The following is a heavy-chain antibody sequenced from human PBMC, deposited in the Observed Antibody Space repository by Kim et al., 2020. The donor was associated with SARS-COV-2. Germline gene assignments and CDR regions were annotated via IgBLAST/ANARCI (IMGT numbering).Heavy chain of an antibody. D-gene: IGHD6-19*01. Sequence: ASVKVSCKVSGYTLTELSMHWVRQAPGKGLEWMGGFDPEDGETIYAHKFQGRVTMTEDTSTDTAYMELSSLRSEDTAVYYCATEPPPAKSSGWLYYFDYWGQGNLVTVSS. CDR2: FDPEDGET. CDR3: ATEPPPAKSSGWLYYFDY. V-gene: IGHV1-24*01. CDR1: GYTLTELS. J-gene: IGHJ4*02.